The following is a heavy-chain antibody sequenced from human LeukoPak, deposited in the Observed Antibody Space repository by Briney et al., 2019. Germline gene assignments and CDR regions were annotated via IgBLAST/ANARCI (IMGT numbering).Heavy chain of an antibody. J-gene: IGHJ6*04. CDR2: IYYSGTT. CDR1: GGSINNYY. CDR3: ARDGYCSSTSCYNGDV. D-gene: IGHD2-2*02. Sequence: SETLSLTCTVSGGSINNYYWSWIRQPPGKGLEWIGYIYYSGTTNHNPSLKGRVTISVDRSKNQFSLKLSSVTAADTAVYYCARDGYCSSTSCYNGDVWGKGTTVTVSS. V-gene: IGHV4-59*12.